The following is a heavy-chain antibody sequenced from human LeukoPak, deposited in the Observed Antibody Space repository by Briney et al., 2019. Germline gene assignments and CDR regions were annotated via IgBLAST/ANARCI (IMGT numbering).Heavy chain of an antibody. CDR3: ARGEFYGGNFGY. Sequence: SETLSLTCTVSGGSISSSSYYWSWIRQPPGKGLEWIGYIYYSGSTNYNPSLKSRVTISVDTSKNQFSLKLSSVTAADTAVYYCARGEFYGGNFGYWGQGTLVTVSS. V-gene: IGHV4-61*01. CDR1: GGSISSSSYY. CDR2: IYYSGST. D-gene: IGHD4-23*01. J-gene: IGHJ4*02.